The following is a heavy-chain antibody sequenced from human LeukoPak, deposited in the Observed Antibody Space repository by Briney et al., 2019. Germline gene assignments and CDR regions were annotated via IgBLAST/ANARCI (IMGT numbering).Heavy chain of an antibody. J-gene: IGHJ6*03. CDR1: GFTFSNFA. Sequence: GGSLRLSCAASGFTFSNFAMHWARQAPGKGLEWVALISYDGSVQFYADSVKGRFTISRDKSKNTLYLQMSSLRAEDTAVYYCAKERRGFYMDAWGTGTTVTISS. CDR2: ISYDGSVQ. CDR3: AKERRGFYMDA. V-gene: IGHV3-30*02.